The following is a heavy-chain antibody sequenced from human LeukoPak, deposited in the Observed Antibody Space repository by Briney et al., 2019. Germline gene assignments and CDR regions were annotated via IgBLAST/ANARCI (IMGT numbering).Heavy chain of an antibody. CDR1: GFTVNSNY. CDR2: IYYGGST. V-gene: IGHV3-53*01. Sequence: GGSLRVSCAASGFTVNSNYMSWVRQAPGKGLEWVSVIYYGGSTYYADSVKGRFTISRDSSKNTLYLQMNSLSGEDTAVYYCARSQPGYSSSLAAFDAWGEGIMVTVSS. D-gene: IGHD6-13*01. J-gene: IGHJ3*01. CDR3: ARSQPGYSSSLAAFDA.